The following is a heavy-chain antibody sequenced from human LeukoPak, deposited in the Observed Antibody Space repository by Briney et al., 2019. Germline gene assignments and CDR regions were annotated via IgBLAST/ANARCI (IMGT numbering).Heavy chain of an antibody. CDR1: GFTFDDYA. V-gene: IGHV3-9*01. Sequence: SLRLSCAATGFTFDDYAMHWVRQAPGKGLEWVSGISWNSGSIGYADSVKGRFTISRDNAKNSLYLQMNSLRAEDTALYYCAKDGEDYYDSSGYYAYWGQGTLVTVSS. CDR3: AKDGEDYYDSSGYYAY. D-gene: IGHD3-22*01. J-gene: IGHJ4*02. CDR2: ISWNSGSI.